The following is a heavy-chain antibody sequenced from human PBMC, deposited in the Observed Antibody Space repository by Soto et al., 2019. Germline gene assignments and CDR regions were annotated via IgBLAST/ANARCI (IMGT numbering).Heavy chain of an antibody. D-gene: IGHD4-17*01. Sequence: QVQLVQSGAEVKKPGASVKVSCQASGYSFSNNGISWVRQAPGQGFEWMGWINGDNGNTNYAQKFQGRVTMTTDTSTSTAYMGLRSLRSDDTAVHYCARDLGYGDYGTDFWGQGTLVTVSS. CDR2: INGDNGNT. V-gene: IGHV1-18*04. CDR3: ARDLGYGDYGTDF. CDR1: GYSFSNNG. J-gene: IGHJ4*02.